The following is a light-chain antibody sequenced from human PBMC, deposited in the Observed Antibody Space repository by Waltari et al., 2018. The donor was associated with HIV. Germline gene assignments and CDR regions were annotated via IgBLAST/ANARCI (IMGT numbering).Light chain of an antibody. J-gene: IGLJ1*01. V-gene: IGLV3-25*03. CDR2: NDS. CDR3: QSADSSGTYV. Sequence: SYALTQPPSVSVYPGQPARITCSGDALPKQYAYWYQQKPGQAPVLVIYNDSERPSGIPERFSGSSSGTTVTLTISGVQAEDEADYYCQSADSSGTYVFGTGTKVTVL. CDR1: ALPKQY.